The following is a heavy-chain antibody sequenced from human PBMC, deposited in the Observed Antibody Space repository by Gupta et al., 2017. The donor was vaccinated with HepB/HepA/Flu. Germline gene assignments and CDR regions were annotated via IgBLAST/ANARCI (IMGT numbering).Heavy chain of an antibody. CDR1: GFTFSGSD. CDR3: TRRGEYYYYYMDV. CDR2: IRSKANNYAT. V-gene: IGHV3-73*02. Sequence: EVQLVESGGGLVQPGGSLKLSCAASGFTFSGSDMSWVRQASGKGLEWVGRIRSKANNYATAYAASVKGRFTISRDDSKNTAYLQMNSLKTEDTAVYYCTRRGEYYYYYMDVWGKGTTVTVSS. J-gene: IGHJ6*03. D-gene: IGHD6-6*01.